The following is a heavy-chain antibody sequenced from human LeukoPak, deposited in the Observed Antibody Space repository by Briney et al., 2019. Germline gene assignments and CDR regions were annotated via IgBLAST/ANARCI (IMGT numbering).Heavy chain of an antibody. CDR1: GYTFSNYY. CDR3: ASHGSGWS. D-gene: IGHD6-19*01. V-gene: IGHV1-2*02. Sequence: ASVKVSCKASGYTFSNYYMHWVRQAPGQGLEWMGWINPNSGGTNYGPKFQGRVTMTTDTSISTAYMDLSSLTSDDTAVYYCASHGSGWSWGQGTLVTVSS. J-gene: IGHJ5*02. CDR2: INPNSGGT.